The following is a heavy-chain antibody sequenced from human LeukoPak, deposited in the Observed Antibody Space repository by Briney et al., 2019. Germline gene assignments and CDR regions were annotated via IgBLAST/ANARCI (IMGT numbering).Heavy chain of an antibody. V-gene: IGHV1-2*06. CDR1: GYTFTGYY. Sequence: ASVKVSCTASGYTFTGYYIHWVRQAPGQGLEWMGRINPNSGGTNYAQKFQGRVTVTRDTSISTAYMELSRLRSDDTAVYFCARAQAGTLGYWGQGTLVTVSS. J-gene: IGHJ4*02. CDR3: ARAQAGTLGY. D-gene: IGHD6-13*01. CDR2: INPNSGGT.